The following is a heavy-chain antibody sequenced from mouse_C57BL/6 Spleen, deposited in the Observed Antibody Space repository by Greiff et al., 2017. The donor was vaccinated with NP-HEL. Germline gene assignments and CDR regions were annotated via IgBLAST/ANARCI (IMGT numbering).Heavy chain of an antibody. Sequence: QVHVKQSGAELVKPGASVKISCKASGYTFTDYYINWVKQRPGQGLEWIGKIGPGSGSTYYNEKFKGKATLTADKSSSTAYMQLSSLTSEDSAVYFCAFYYGSSYGAWFAYWGQGTLVTVSA. D-gene: IGHD1-1*01. J-gene: IGHJ3*01. CDR3: AFYYGSSYGAWFAY. V-gene: IGHV1-77*01. CDR1: GYTFTDYY. CDR2: IGPGSGST.